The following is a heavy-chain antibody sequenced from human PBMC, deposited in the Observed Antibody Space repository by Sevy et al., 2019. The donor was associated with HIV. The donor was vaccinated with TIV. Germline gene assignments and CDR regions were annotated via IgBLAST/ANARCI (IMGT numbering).Heavy chain of an antibody. V-gene: IGHV4-59*01. CDR1: GGSISSYY. Sequence: SETLSLTCAVSGGSISSYYWTWIRQPPGKGLEWIGYVNYRGSTNYNPSLKSRLTMSVAISKNQFSLKLTSVTAADTAVYYCARDSSTGITVHGVVTYGMDVWGQGTTVTVSS. J-gene: IGHJ6*02. D-gene: IGHD3-3*01. CDR3: ARDSSTGITVHGVVTYGMDV. CDR2: VNYRGST.